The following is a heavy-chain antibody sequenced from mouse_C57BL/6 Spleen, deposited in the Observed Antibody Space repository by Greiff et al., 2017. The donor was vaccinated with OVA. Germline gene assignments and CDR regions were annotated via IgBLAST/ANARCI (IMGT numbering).Heavy chain of an antibody. J-gene: IGHJ4*01. CDR1: GYSFTGYY. V-gene: IGHV1-42*01. Sequence: VQLQQSGPELVKPGASVKISCKASGYSFTGYYMNWVKQSPEKSLEWIGEINPSTGGTTYNQKFKAKATLTVDKSSSTAYMQLKSLTSEDSAVYYCARPVNYYAMDYWGQGTSVTVSS. CDR2: INPSTGGT. CDR3: ARPVNYYAMDY.